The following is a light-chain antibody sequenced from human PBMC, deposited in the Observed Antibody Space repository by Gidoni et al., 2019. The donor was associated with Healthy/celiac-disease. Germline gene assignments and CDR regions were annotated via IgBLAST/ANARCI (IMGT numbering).Light chain of an antibody. CDR3: QQRSNWLT. CDR2: DAS. CDR1: QSVSSY. Sequence: ELVLTQSPATLSLSPGERATLSCRASQSVSSYLAWYQQKPGQAPRLLIYDASNRATGIPARFSGSGSGTDFTLNISSREPEDFAVYYGQQRSNWLTFGGGTKVEIK. V-gene: IGKV3-11*01. J-gene: IGKJ4*01.